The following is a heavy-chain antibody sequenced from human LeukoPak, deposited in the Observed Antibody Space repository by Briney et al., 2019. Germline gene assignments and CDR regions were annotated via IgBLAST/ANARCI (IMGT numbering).Heavy chain of an antibody. CDR2: ISWNSGSI. D-gene: IGHD3-22*01. Sequence: TGGSLRLSCAASGFTFSSYAMHWVRQAPGKGLEWVSGISWNSGSIGYADSVKGRFTISRDNAKNSLYLQMNSLRAEDTALYYCASGSSGYELGYWGQGTLVTVSS. CDR1: GFTFSSYA. J-gene: IGHJ4*02. CDR3: ASGSSGYELGY. V-gene: IGHV3-9*01.